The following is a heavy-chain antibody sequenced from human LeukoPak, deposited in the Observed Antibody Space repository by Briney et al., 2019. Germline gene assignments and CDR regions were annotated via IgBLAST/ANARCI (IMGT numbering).Heavy chain of an antibody. CDR1: GGSISSYY. CDR3: ARGTTVKAFDI. V-gene: IGHV4-59*12. Sequence: NPSETLSLTCTVSGGSISSYYWSWIRQPPGKGLEWIGYIYYSGSTNYNPSLKSRVTISVDTSKNQFSLKLSSVTAADTAVYYCARGTTVKAFDIWGQGTMVTVSS. CDR2: IYYSGST. J-gene: IGHJ3*02. D-gene: IGHD4-17*01.